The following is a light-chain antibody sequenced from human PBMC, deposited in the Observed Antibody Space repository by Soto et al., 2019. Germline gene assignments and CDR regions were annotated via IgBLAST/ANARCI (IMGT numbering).Light chain of an antibody. J-gene: IGKJ3*01. V-gene: IGKV1-27*01. Sequence: DIQMTQSPTSLSASVGDRVTITCRASQGIRNYVAWYQQIPGKAHKLLIYAASTLQSGLPSRFSGSGSGTDFTLTINGLQPEDVATYSCQKYSSVPVFGPGTKVEIK. CDR2: AAS. CDR3: QKYSSVPV. CDR1: QGIRNY.